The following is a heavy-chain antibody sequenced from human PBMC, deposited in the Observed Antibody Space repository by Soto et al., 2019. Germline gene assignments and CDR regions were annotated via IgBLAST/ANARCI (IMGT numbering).Heavy chain of an antibody. CDR2: VYHNGNA. CDR3: ARDPHYYDSSGLGVDP. Sequence: SETLSLTCTVSGGSISTPGYSWSWIRQPPGKAPEWIGYVYHNGNAYPKPSLKSRVTISLDGAKNQFSLKLSSVTAADTAVYYCARDPHYYDSSGLGVDPWGQGTLVTVSS. D-gene: IGHD3-22*01. V-gene: IGHV4-30-2*01. J-gene: IGHJ5*02. CDR1: GGSISTPGYS.